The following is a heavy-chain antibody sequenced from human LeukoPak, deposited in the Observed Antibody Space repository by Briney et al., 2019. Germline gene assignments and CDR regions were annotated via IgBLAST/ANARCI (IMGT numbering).Heavy chain of an antibody. Sequence: GESLKISCKASGDSFTSNWIAWVRQMPGKGLEWMGIIYPSDSDTRYSPSFQGQVTISVDKSISTAYLQWSSLKASDTAMYYCAREETTAEYFQHWGQGTLVTVSS. CDR1: GDSFTSNW. J-gene: IGHJ1*01. CDR2: IYPSDSDT. CDR3: AREETTAEYFQH. D-gene: IGHD1-14*01. V-gene: IGHV5-51*01.